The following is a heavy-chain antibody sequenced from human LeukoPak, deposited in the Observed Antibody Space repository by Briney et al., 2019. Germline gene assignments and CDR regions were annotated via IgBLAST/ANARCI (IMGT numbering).Heavy chain of an antibody. CDR2: ISTSDATI. CDR1: GFTFSSYE. J-gene: IGHJ4*02. CDR3: ARHNGWYDY. V-gene: IGHV3-48*03. Sequence: PGGSLRLSCAASGFTFSSYEMNWVRQAPGKGLEWISYISTSDATIYSDSVKGRFTISRDNAKNSLYLPITSLRAEDTAVFYCARHNGWYDYWGQGTLVTVSS. D-gene: IGHD6-19*01.